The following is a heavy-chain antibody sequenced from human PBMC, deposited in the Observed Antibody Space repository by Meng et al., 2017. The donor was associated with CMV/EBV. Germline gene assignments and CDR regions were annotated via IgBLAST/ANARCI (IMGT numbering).Heavy chain of an antibody. CDR3: ARDLGYDFWSGYYIPKVPHPFDY. J-gene: IGHJ4*02. Sequence: GGSLRLSCAASGFTFSSYSMNWVRQAPGKGLEWVSSISSSSSYIYYADSVKGRFTISRDNAKNSLYLQMNSLRAEDTAVYYCARDLGYDFWSGYYIPKVPHPFDYWGQGTLVTVS. V-gene: IGHV3-21*01. CDR2: ISSSSSYI. D-gene: IGHD3-3*01. CDR1: GFTFSSYS.